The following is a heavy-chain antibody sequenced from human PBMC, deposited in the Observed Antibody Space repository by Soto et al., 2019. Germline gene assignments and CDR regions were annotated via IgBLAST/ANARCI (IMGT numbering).Heavy chain of an antibody. CDR3: ARWGCRVSNCNLNQRSFDL. CDR2: IWYDGINK. D-gene: IGHD2-15*01. Sequence: QVQLVESGGGVVQPGRSLRLSCAASGFIFNEYGMHWVRQAPGKGLEGVAVIWYDGINKYYAYSVKGRFTFSRDNSKNTMSLQKHSLRVEDTAVYYCARWGCRVSNCNLNQRSFDLWGQGTLVTVSS. CDR1: GFIFNEYG. J-gene: IGHJ4*02. V-gene: IGHV3-33*03.